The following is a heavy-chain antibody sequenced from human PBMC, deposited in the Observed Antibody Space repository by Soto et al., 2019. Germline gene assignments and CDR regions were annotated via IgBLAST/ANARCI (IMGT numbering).Heavy chain of an antibody. CDR1: GFTFNNYG. CDR3: AKDRDGDGWYFDL. V-gene: IGHV3-30*18. CDR2: ISYDGSNK. D-gene: IGHD7-27*01. Sequence: QVQLVESGGCVVQPGRSLRLSCAASGFTFNNYGMHWVRQAPGKGLEWVAVISYDGSNKYYADSVKGRFTISRDNSKNMVYLQMNSLRAEDTAVYYCAKDRDGDGWYFDLWGRGTLVTVSS. J-gene: IGHJ2*01.